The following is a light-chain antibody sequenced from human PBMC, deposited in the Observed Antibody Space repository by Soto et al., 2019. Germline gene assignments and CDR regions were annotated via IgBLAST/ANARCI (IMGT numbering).Light chain of an antibody. CDR1: QSVSSN. V-gene: IGKV3-15*01. Sequence: EIVMTQSPGTLSVSPGERATLSCRASQSVSSNLAWYQQKPGQAPRLLIYGASTRATGIPARFSGSGSETEFIFTISSLQSEDFAVYYCQQFYNWPRTFGQGTKVDIK. CDR2: GAS. J-gene: IGKJ1*01. CDR3: QQFYNWPRT.